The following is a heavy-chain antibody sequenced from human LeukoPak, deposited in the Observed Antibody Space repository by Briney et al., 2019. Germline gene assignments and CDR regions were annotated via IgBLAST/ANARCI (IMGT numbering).Heavy chain of an antibody. CDR2: ISSSSSYI. D-gene: IGHD2-21*02. Sequence: PGGSLRLSCAASGFTFTSYWMPWVRQAPGKGLEWVSSISSSSSYIYYADSVKGRFTISRDNAKNSLYLQMNSLRAEDTAVYYCARDLCGGDCYSAFDYWGQGTLVTVSS. V-gene: IGHV3-21*01. CDR3: ARDLCGGDCYSAFDY. CDR1: GFTFTSYW. J-gene: IGHJ4*02.